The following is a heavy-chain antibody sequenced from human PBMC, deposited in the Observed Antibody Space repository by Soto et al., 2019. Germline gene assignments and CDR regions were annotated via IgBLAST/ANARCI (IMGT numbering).Heavy chain of an antibody. J-gene: IGHJ4*02. CDR3: ARAAVGGESYYFDY. D-gene: IGHD3-10*01. CDR1: AYTFTGYY. V-gene: IGHV1-2*02. Sequence: QVQLVQSGAEVKKPGASVMVSCKASAYTFTGYYIHWVRQAPGQGLEWMGWLNPNTGVTKYAHKFQGRVIMTRDTSISTAYMHLSSLTSDDPAIYCCARAAVGGESYYFDYGGQGTRVTVPS. CDR2: LNPNTGVT.